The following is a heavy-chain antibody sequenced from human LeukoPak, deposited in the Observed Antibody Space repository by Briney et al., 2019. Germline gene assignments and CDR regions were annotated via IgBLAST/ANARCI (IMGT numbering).Heavy chain of an antibody. CDR2: ISSSSSYI. CDR1: GFTFSSYS. Sequence: GGSLRLSCAASGFTFSSYSMNWVRQAPGTGLEWVSSISSSSSYIYYADSVKGRFTISRDNAKNSLYLQMNSLRAEDTAVYYCAELGITMIGGVWGKGTTVTISS. D-gene: IGHD3-10*02. CDR3: AELGITMIGGV. V-gene: IGHV3-21*01. J-gene: IGHJ6*04.